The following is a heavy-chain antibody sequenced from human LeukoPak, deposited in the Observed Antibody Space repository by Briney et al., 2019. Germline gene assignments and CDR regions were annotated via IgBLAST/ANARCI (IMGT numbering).Heavy chain of an antibody. J-gene: IGHJ4*02. V-gene: IGHV4-30-4*08. CDR1: GGSFSGYY. CDR2: IYYSGST. CDR3: ARGSWSSSIDY. Sequence: SETLSLTCAVYGGSFSGYYWSWIRQPPGKGPEWIGYIYYSGSTYYNPSLKSRVTISGDASKNQFSLKVNSVTAADTAVYYCARGSWSSSIDYWGQGTPVTVSS. D-gene: IGHD6-6*01.